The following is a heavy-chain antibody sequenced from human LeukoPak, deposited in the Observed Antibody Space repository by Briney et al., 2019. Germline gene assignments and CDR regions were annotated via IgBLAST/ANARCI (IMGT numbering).Heavy chain of an antibody. CDR3: ASTNIAVAGYFDY. J-gene: IGHJ4*02. CDR2: ISYDGSNK. CDR1: GFTFSSYA. V-gene: IGHV3-30-3*01. D-gene: IGHD6-19*01. Sequence: PGGSLRLSCAASGFTFSSYAMHWVRQAPGKGLEWVAVISYDGSNKYYADSVKGRFTISRDNSKNTLYLQMNSLRAEDTAVYYCASTNIAVAGYFDYWGQGTLVTVSS.